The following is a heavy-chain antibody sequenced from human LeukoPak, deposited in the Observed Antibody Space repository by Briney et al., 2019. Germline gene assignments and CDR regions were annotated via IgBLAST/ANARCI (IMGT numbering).Heavy chain of an antibody. Sequence: PSETLSLTCTVSGGSISTYYWSWIRQPPGKGLDWIGSFYCTGSTNYNPSLRSRVTISLDTSKNQISLRLSSVTAADTAVYYCARGGNALDYWGQGTLVTVSS. D-gene: IGHD4-23*01. CDR1: GGSISTYY. CDR2: FYCTGST. V-gene: IGHV4-59*01. CDR3: ARGGNALDY. J-gene: IGHJ4*02.